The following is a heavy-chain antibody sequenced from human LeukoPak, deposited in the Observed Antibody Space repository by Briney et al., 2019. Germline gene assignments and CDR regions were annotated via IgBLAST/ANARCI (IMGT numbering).Heavy chain of an antibody. CDR1: DGSITSYF. Sequence: PSETLSLTCTVSDGSITSYFLTWVRQSAGKGLEFIGRLRPTDGYTNYNPSLRSRVSMPLDTSKKQLSLELTSVTAADTAVYYCARDGASNYGDYWYFDLWGRGTLVTVSS. D-gene: IGHD4-17*01. V-gene: IGHV4-4*07. CDR2: LRPTDGYT. CDR3: ARDGASNYGDYWYFDL. J-gene: IGHJ2*01.